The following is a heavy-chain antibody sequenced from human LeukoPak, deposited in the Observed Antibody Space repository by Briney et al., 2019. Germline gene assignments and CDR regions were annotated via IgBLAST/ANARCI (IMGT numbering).Heavy chain of an antibody. CDR2: VTNSGTT. D-gene: IGHD2-2*01. CDR1: GESISSHY. J-gene: IGHJ6*03. Sequence: SETLSLTCNVSGESISSHYWSWTRQSPGKGLVWIGYVTNSGTTKFNPSLKSRVTIARDTSKNQISLRLSSVTAADTAVFFCAGFVVVRGPMEYYYYYMDVWGRGTTVTVSS. CDR3: AGFVVVRGPMEYYYYYMDV. V-gene: IGHV4-59*03.